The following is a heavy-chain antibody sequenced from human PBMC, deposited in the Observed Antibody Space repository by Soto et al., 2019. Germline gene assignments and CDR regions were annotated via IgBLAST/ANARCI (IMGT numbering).Heavy chain of an antibody. CDR2: IYYSGST. V-gene: IGHV4-61*01. CDR3: ARDTGPPFIGFGESYYYYYGMDV. J-gene: IGHJ6*02. Sequence: PSETLSLTCTVSRGSVSSGSYYWRCMRQPPGQGLEWIGYIYYSGSTNYNPSLKSRVTISVDTSKNQFSLKMSSVTAADTAVYYCARDTGPPFIGFGESYYYYYGMDVWGQGTTVTVSS. D-gene: IGHD3-10*01. CDR1: RGSVSSGSYY.